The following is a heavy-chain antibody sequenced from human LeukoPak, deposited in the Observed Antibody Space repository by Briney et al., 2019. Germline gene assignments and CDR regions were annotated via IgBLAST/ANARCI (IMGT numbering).Heavy chain of an antibody. CDR3: AREPPWDCSGGSCYSNYYYYYGMDV. V-gene: IGHV1-69*13. J-gene: IGHJ6*02. D-gene: IGHD2-15*01. CDR1: GGTFSSYA. Sequence: SVKVSCKASGGTFSSYAISWVRQAPGRGLEWMGGIIPIFGTANYAQKFQGRVTITADESTSTAYMELSSLRSEDTAVYYCAREPPWDCSGGSCYSNYYYYYGMDVWGQGTTVTVSS. CDR2: IIPIFGTA.